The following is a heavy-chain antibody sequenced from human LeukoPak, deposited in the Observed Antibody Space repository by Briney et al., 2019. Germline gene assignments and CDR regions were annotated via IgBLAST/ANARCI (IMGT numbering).Heavy chain of an antibody. D-gene: IGHD3-10*01. CDR2: LSGDGSGT. CDR1: GFTFSSYA. V-gene: IGHV3-23*01. CDR3: AKSLDFFGPFDY. Sequence: EGSLRLSCAASGFTFSSYAMSWVRQAPGKGLEWVSVLSGDGSGTYYADSVKGRFTISRDNSKNTLYLQMNSLRAEDTAVYYCAKSLDFFGPFDYWGQGTLVTVSS. J-gene: IGHJ4*02.